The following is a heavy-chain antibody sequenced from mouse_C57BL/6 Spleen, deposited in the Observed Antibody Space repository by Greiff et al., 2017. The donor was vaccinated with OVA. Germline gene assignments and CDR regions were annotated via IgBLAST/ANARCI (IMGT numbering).Heavy chain of an antibody. D-gene: IGHD2-2*01. CDR1: GYTFTDYY. V-gene: IGHV1-19*01. J-gene: IGHJ4*01. CDR3: ARYGIYYGYDGASMDY. Sequence: DVKLVESGPVLVKPGASVKMSCKASGYTFTDYYMNWVKQSHGKSLEWIGVINPYNGGTSYNQKFKGKATLTVDKSSSTAYMELNSLTSEDSAVYYCARYGIYYGYDGASMDYWGQGTSVTVSS. CDR2: INPYNGGT.